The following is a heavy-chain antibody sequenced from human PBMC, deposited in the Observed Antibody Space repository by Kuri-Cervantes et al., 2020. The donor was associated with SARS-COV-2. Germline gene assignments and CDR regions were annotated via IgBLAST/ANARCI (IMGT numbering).Heavy chain of an antibody. Sequence: GESLKISCAASGFTFSSYSMNWVRQAPGKGLEWVAVISYEGSNKYYADSVKGRFTISRDNSKNTLYLQMNSLRAEDTAVYYCARLRTNYDILTGYPLPDYFDYWGQGTLVTVSS. CDR1: GFTFSSYS. CDR2: ISYEGSNK. D-gene: IGHD3-9*01. J-gene: IGHJ4*02. V-gene: IGHV3-30*03. CDR3: ARLRTNYDILTGYPLPDYFDY.